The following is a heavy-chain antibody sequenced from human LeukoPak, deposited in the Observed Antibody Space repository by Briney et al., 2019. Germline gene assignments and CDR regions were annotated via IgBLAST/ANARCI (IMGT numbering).Heavy chain of an antibody. CDR2: INPSGGST. V-gene: IGHV1-46*01. D-gene: IGHD6-6*01. CDR1: GYTFTSYY. Sequence: VASVKVSCKASGYTFTSYYMHWVRQAPGQGLEWMGIINPSGGSTSYAQKFQGRVTMTRDTSTSTVYMELSSLRSEDTAVYYCARSTFSIAARPRYFDYWGQGTLVTVSS. J-gene: IGHJ4*02. CDR3: ARSTFSIAARPRYFDY.